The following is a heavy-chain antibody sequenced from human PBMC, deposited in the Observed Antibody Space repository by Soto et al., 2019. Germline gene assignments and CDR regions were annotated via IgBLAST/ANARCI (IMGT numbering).Heavy chain of an antibody. J-gene: IGHJ4*02. D-gene: IGHD6-19*01. CDR1: GFIFRSYG. CDR3: AKQGIEVAGTDYFDY. V-gene: IGHV3-30*18. CDR2: ISHDGSNA. Sequence: QVQLVESGGGVVQPGKSLRLSCAAAGFIFRSYGVHWVRQAPGKGLEWVAVISHDGSNAYYADAVNGRSTISRDNAKNTVHLQMNSLRAEDTAVYYCAKQGIEVAGTDYFDYWGQGALVTVAS.